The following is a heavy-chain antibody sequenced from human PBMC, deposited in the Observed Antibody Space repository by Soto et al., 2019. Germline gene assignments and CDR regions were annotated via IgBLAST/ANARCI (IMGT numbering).Heavy chain of an antibody. CDR1: GFTFSSYA. CDR3: AREPRALDI. J-gene: IGHJ3*02. CDR2: ISGSGGTT. V-gene: IGHV3-23*01. Sequence: EVQLLESGGGLVQPGGSLRLSYAASGFTFSSYAMSWVRQAPGKGLEWVSVISGSGGTTYYADPVKGRFTTSRDNSKNTLYLQMNSLRAEDTAVYYCAREPRALDIWGQGTMVTVSS.